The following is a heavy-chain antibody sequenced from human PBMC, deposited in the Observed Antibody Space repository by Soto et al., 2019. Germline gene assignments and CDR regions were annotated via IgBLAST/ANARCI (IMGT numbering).Heavy chain of an antibody. J-gene: IGHJ3*02. D-gene: IGHD2-8*02. CDR3: AKATATGGGAFDI. Sequence: EVQLLESGGGLVQPGGSLRLSCAASGFTFSSYAMSWVRQAPGKGLEWVSAISGSGGSTYYADSVKGRFTISRDNSKNTVFLQMNSLTAGDTAVYYCAKATATGGGAFDICGQGTMVTVSS. CDR2: ISGSGGST. V-gene: IGHV3-23*01. CDR1: GFTFSSYA.